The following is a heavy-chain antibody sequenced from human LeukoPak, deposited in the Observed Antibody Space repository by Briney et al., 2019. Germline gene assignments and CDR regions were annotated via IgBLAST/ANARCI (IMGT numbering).Heavy chain of an antibody. CDR1: GGSFSGYY. J-gene: IGHJ6*02. CDR3: ARTQVYYGDYVPYYYYGMDV. D-gene: IGHD4-17*01. CDR2: INHSGST. Sequence: PSETLSLTCAVYGGSFSGYYWSWIRQPPGKGLEWIGEINHSGSTNYNPSLKSRVTISVDTSKNQFSLKLSSVTAADTAVYYCARTQVYYGDYVPYYYYGMDVWGQGTTVTVSS. V-gene: IGHV4-34*01.